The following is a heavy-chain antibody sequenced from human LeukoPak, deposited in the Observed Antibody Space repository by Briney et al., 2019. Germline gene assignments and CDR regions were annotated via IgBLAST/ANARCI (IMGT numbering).Heavy chain of an antibody. Sequence: SETLSLTCAVSGGSISSSNWGSWVRPPPGKGLEWIGEIYHSGSTNYNPSLKSRVTISVDKSKNQFSLKLSSVTAADTAVYYCARSGGSGWYIMFDYWGQGTLVTVSS. J-gene: IGHJ4*02. CDR1: GGSISSSNW. V-gene: IGHV4-4*02. D-gene: IGHD6-19*01. CDR3: ARSGGSGWYIMFDY. CDR2: IYHSGST.